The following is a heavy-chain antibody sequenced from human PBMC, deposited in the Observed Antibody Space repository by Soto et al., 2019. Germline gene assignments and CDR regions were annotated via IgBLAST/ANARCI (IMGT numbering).Heavy chain of an antibody. Sequence: SETMSLTWGVTGVSISSGNWWTWVRQSPQRGLEYIGEIFHDGTANYYPSFERRVAISVDTSKNQFSLKLTSATAADTAIYFCARLVYDTRLNYMYFDFWGQGTLVTVSS. D-gene: IGHD3-10*01. CDR2: IFHDGTA. CDR1: GVSISSGNW. CDR3: ARLVYDTRLNYMYFDF. V-gene: IGHV4-4*02. J-gene: IGHJ4*02.